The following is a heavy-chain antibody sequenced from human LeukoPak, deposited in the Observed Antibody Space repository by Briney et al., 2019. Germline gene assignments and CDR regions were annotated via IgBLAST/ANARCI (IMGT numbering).Heavy chain of an antibody. J-gene: IGHJ4*02. Sequence: SETLSLTRTVSGGSISSSSYYWGWIRQPPGKELQWIASVYYSGRTNYSPSLKSRVTISVDTSEKQFSLQLNSVTAADTAVYYCARQGSAYYFDFWGQGLLVTVSS. CDR1: GGSISSSSYY. D-gene: IGHD2-15*01. CDR2: VYYSGRT. V-gene: IGHV4-39*01. CDR3: ARQGSAYYFDF.